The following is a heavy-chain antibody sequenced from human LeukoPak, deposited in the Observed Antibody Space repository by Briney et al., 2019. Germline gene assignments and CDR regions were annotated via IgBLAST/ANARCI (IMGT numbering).Heavy chain of an antibody. J-gene: IGHJ4*02. CDR1: GFTFDDYA. V-gene: IGHV3-9*01. CDR2: ISWNSGSI. D-gene: IGHD1-26*01. CDR3: AKTVVGATTSYFGY. Sequence: PGGSLRLSCAASGFTFDDYAMHWVRQAPGKGLEWVSGISWNSGSIGYADSVKGRFTISRDNAKNSLYLQMNSLRAEDTALYYCAKTVVGATTSYFGYWGQGTLVTVSS.